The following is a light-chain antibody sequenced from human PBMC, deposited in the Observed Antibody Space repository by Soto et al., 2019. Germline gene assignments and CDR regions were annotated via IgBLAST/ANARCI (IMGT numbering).Light chain of an antibody. Sequence: EIGLTHSPATLSLSTGARATLSCRASQSVSRNLAWYQQKPGQAPSLLIYGASTRATGIPARFSGSGSETEFSLTISSLQSEDFAVYYCHQYTLWPRPFCQGTMVDI. J-gene: IGKJ1*01. CDR1: QSVSRN. CDR3: HQYTLWPRP. V-gene: IGKV3-15*01. CDR2: GAS.